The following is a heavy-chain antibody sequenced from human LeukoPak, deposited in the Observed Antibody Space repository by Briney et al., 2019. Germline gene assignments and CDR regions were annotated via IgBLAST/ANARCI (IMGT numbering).Heavy chain of an antibody. V-gene: IGHV4-30-4*08. Sequence: SQTLSLTCTVSGGSISSVNYYWNWVRQPPGKGLEWIGYIYYSGSTYYNPSLQSRVTISVDASKTQLSLKLDSVTAADTAVYYCATSSSPKDDAFDIWGQGTMVTVSS. CDR2: IYYSGST. CDR1: GGSISSVNYY. CDR3: ATSSSPKDDAFDI. J-gene: IGHJ3*02. D-gene: IGHD6-6*01.